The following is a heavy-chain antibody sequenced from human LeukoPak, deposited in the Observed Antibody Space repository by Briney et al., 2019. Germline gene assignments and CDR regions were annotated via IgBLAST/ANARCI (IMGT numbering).Heavy chain of an antibody. D-gene: IGHD2-21*01. J-gene: IGHJ6*03. CDR2: ISSSGSTI. V-gene: IGHV3-11*01. CDR1: GFTFSDYY. Sequence: GGSLRLSCAASGFTFSDYYMSWIRQAPGKGLEWVSYISSSGSTIYYADSVKGRFTISRDNAKNSLYLQMNSLRAEDTAVYYCAKGAYRYYYYYMDVWGKGTTVTISS. CDR3: AKGAYRYYYYYMDV.